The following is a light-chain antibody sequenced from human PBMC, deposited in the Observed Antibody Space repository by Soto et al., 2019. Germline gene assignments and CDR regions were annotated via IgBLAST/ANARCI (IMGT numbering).Light chain of an antibody. CDR3: SSYTSSSTRV. J-gene: IGLJ1*01. V-gene: IGLV2-14*01. Sequence: QSALTQPASVSGSPGQLITISCTGTSSDVGGYNYVSCYQQHPGKAPKLMIYDVSNRPSGVSNRFSGSKSGNTASLSISGLQAEDESDYYCSSYTSSSTRVFGTGTKFTVL. CDR1: SSDVGGYNY. CDR2: DVS.